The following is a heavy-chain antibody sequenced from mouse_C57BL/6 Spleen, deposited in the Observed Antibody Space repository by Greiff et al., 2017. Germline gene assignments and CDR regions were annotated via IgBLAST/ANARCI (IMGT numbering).Heavy chain of an antibody. J-gene: IGHJ2*01. CDR2: IYPGDGAT. CDR1: GYAFSSSW. V-gene: IGHV1-82*01. CDR3: ATGNYGFDY. D-gene: IGHD2-1*01. Sequence: QVQLQQSGPELVKPGASVKISCKASGYAFSSSWMNWVKQRPGKGLEWIGRIYPGDGATNYTGKFKGKATLTADKSSSTAYMQLSSLTSEDSAVYFCATGNYGFDYWGQGTTLTVSS.